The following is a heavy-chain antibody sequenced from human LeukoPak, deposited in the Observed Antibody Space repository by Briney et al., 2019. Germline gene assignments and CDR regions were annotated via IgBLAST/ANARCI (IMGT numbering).Heavy chain of an antibody. CDR1: GFTVSANY. CDR2: IYSGGST. Sequence: SGGSLRLSCAASGFTVSANYMSWVRQAPGEGLEWVSVIYSGGSTYYADSVKGRFTISRDNSKNTLYLQMNSLRAEDTAVYYCARSHYYYYMDVWGKGTTVTVSS. CDR3: ARSHYYYYMDV. V-gene: IGHV3-66*01. J-gene: IGHJ6*03.